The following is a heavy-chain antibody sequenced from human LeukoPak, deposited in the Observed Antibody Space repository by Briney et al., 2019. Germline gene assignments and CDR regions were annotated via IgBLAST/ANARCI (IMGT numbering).Heavy chain of an antibody. Sequence: SVKGRFTISRDNSKNTLYLQMNSLRAEDTAVYYCARVHGDCLDCWGQGTLVAVSS. D-gene: IGHD2-21*02. V-gene: IGHV3-30*07. CDR3: ARVHGDCLDC. J-gene: IGHJ4*02.